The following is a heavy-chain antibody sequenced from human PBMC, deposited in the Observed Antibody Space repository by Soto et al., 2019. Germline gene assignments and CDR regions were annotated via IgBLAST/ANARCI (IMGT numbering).Heavy chain of an antibody. CDR3: AKDKGGMVHDH. Sequence: QVQLVESGGGVVQPGRSLRLSCAASGFIFSRHTMHWVRQAPGKGLEWVAVISYDGTKKYYADSVKGRFTISRDNSKNTLYLQMSSLRAEDTAVYYCAKDKGGMVHDHWGQGTLVTVSS. J-gene: IGHJ5*02. CDR2: ISYDGTKK. CDR1: GFIFSRHT. V-gene: IGHV3-30*04. D-gene: IGHD3-10*01.